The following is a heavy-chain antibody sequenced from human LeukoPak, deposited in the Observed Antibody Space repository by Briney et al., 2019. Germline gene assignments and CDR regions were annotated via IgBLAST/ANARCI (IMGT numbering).Heavy chain of an antibody. J-gene: IGHJ3*02. Sequence: SETLSLTCAVYGGSFSGYYWSWIRQPPGKGLEWIGSLYYSGSTYYNPSLKSRITISVDTSENQFSLELSSVTAADTAVYFCARTPRYSGNYYNAFDIWGLGTTVTVSS. D-gene: IGHD1-26*01. V-gene: IGHV4-34*01. CDR1: GGSFSGYY. CDR3: ARTPRYSGNYYNAFDI. CDR2: LYYSGST.